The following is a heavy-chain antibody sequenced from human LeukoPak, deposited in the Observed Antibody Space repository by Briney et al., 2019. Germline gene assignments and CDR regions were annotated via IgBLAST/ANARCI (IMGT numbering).Heavy chain of an antibody. Sequence: PGGSLRLSCAASGFTFSSYSMNWVRQAPGKGLEWVSSIGTSSNYIYYADSVKGRFTISRDNAKKSLYLQMNSLRADDTAVYYCARGRYNSDYWGQGTLVTVSS. CDR3: ARGRYNSDY. J-gene: IGHJ4*02. V-gene: IGHV3-21*01. D-gene: IGHD1-14*01. CDR2: IGTSSNYI. CDR1: GFTFSSYS.